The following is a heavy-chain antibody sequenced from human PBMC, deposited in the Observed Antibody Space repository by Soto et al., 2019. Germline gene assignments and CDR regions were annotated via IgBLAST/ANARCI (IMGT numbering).Heavy chain of an antibody. CDR2: IWYDGSNK. Sequence: GGSLRLSCAASGFTFSSYGMHWVRQAPGKGLEWVAVIWYDGSNKYYADSVKGRFTISRDNSKNTLYLQMDSLRAEDTAVYYCASYYYGSGSYLDPHPIDYWGQGTLVTVSS. CDR1: GFTFSSYG. D-gene: IGHD3-10*01. J-gene: IGHJ4*02. V-gene: IGHV3-33*01. CDR3: ASYYYGSGSYLDPHPIDY.